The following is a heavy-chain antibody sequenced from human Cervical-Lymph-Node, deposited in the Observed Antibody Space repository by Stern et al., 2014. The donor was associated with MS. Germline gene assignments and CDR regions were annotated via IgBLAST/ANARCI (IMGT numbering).Heavy chain of an antibody. D-gene: IGHD2-21*01. J-gene: IGHJ6*02. Sequence: VQLLESGAEVKKPGSSVKVSCRTSGGTFSNSAFSWIRLAPGPGLEWMGSIIPYFGTATYAQGFQGRSPISAHESTNPAYMELSSLRSEDTAVYYCATSAGFYSAMDVWGPGTTVAVSS. CDR2: IIPYFGTA. V-gene: IGHV1-69*01. CDR1: GGTFSNSA. CDR3: ATSAGFYSAMDV.